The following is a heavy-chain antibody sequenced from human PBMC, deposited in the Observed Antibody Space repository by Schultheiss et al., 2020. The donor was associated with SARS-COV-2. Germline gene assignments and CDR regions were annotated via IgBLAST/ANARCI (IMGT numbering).Heavy chain of an antibody. J-gene: IGHJ6*02. Sequence: GESLKISCAASGFTFSTYGMHWVRQAPGKTLEYVSAITYDGGRTYYADSVKGRFIISRDNYKNTLYLQMNSLRAEDTAVYYCARVRWLRDYYYSYGMDVWGQGTTVTVSS. CDR2: ITYDGGRT. CDR3: ARVRWLRDYYYSYGMDV. CDR1: GFTFSTYG. D-gene: IGHD5-12*01. V-gene: IGHV3-64*04.